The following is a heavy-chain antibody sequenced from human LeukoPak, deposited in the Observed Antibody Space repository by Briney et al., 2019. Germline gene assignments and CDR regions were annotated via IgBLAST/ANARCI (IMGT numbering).Heavy chain of an antibody. J-gene: IGHJ4*02. CDR3: AKTHYDFRSGFNFRFDY. V-gene: IGHV4-34*01. Sequence: SETLSLTCAVYGGSFSGYYWSWIRQPPGKGLEWIGEINHSGSTNYNPSLKSRVTISVDTSKNQFSLKLSSVTAADTAVYYCAKTHYDFRSGFNFRFDYWGQGTLVTVSS. CDR2: INHSGST. D-gene: IGHD3-3*01. CDR1: GGSFSGYY.